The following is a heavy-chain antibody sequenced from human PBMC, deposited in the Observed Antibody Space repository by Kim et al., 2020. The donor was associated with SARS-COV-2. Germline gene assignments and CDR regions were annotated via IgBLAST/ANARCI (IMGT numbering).Heavy chain of an antibody. V-gene: IGHV3-7*01. CDR2: INGDGSEK. Sequence: GGSLRLSCAASEFTFSSNHWINWRRHAPGKVLWCLANINGDGSEKNYVYSVKGRFTISSNNARYSLHLQMNRLSVEDTAYYYCYPGHYSNYWGKGSLVT. J-gene: IGHJ4*02. CDR3: YPGHYSNY. D-gene: IGHD2-15*01. CDR1: EFTFSSNHW.